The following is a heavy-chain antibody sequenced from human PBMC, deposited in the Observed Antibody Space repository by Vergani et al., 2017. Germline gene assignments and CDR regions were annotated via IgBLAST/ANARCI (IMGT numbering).Heavy chain of an antibody. CDR1: GYTFTSYY. CDR3: ARDRYPRRYSSSWYGSATTFDY. J-gene: IGHJ4*02. V-gene: IGHV1-46*01. CDR2: INPSGGST. D-gene: IGHD6-13*01. Sequence: QVQLVQSGAEVKKPGASVKVSCKASGYTFTSYYMHWVRQAAGQGLEWMGIINPSGGSTSYAQKFQGRGTMTRDTSTSTVYMELSSLRSEDTAVYYCARDRYPRRYSSSWYGSATTFDYWGQGTLVTVSS.